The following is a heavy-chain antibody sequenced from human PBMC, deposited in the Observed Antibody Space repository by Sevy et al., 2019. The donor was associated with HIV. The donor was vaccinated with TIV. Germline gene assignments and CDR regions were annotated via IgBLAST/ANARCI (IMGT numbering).Heavy chain of an antibody. J-gene: IGHJ4*02. V-gene: IGHV3-49*04. CDR2: LKSDVYGGTV. CDR1: GFTFGDYC. D-gene: IGHD6-13*01. CDR3: TRWKAAQSIFDY. Sequence: GESLKISCTASGFTFGDYCLSWVRQAPGKGLEWVAFLKSDVYGGTVDHAASVRGRFVISRDDSKTIAYLQMNDLKTEGTGVYYCTRWKAAQSIFDYWGQGALVTVSS.